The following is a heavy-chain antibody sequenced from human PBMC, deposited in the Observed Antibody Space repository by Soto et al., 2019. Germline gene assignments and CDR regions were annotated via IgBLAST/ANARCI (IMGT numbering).Heavy chain of an antibody. J-gene: IGHJ4*02. V-gene: IGHV3-23*01. CDR1: GFTFSSYA. Sequence: EVQLLESGGGLVQPGGSLRLSCAASGFTFSSYAMRWVRQAPGKGLEWVSAISGSGDSTYYADSVKGRFTISRDNSKNTLYLQMSSLRAEDTAVYYCAKRGSGRYFDYWGQGTLVTVSS. CDR2: ISGSGDST. CDR3: AKRGSGRYFDY. D-gene: IGHD3-10*01.